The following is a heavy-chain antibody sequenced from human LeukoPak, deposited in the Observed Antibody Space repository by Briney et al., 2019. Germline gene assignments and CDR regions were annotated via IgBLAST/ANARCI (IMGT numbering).Heavy chain of an antibody. J-gene: IGHJ4*02. Sequence: SETLSLTCAVYGGSFSGYYRSWIRQPPGKGLEWIGEINHSGSTNYNPSLKSRVTISVDTSKNQFSLKLSSVTAADTAVYYCARGRSRTDYWGQGTLVTVSS. D-gene: IGHD1-1*01. CDR2: INHSGST. CDR3: ARGRSRTDY. CDR1: GGSFSGYY. V-gene: IGHV4-34*01.